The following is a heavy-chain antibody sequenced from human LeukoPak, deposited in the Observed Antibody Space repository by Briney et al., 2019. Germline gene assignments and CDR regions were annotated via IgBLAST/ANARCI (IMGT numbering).Heavy chain of an antibody. Sequence: ASVKVSCKASGYTFTSYGISWVRQAPGQGLEWMGWINPNSGGTNYAQKFQGRVTMTRDTSISTAYMELSRLRSDDTAVYYCARGRMIVGADGDWFDPWGQGTLVTVSS. CDR2: INPNSGGT. D-gene: IGHD1-26*01. V-gene: IGHV1-2*02. J-gene: IGHJ5*02. CDR1: GYTFTSYG. CDR3: ARGRMIVGADGDWFDP.